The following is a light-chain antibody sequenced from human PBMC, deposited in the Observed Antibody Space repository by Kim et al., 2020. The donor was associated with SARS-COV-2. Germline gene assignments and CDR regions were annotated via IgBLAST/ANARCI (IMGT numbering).Light chain of an antibody. CDR1: SLRSYY. CDR3: NSRDSNDNVV. J-gene: IGLJ2*01. Sequence: SSELTQDPAVSVALGQTVSITCQADSLRSYYATWYQQKPGQAPILVIYGKNNRLSGIPDRFSGSSSGNTASLTITGTQAGDEADYYCNSRDSNDNVVFGGGTQLTVL. V-gene: IGLV3-19*01. CDR2: GKN.